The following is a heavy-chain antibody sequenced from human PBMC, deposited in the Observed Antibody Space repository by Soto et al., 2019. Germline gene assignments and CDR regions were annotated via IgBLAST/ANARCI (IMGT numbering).Heavy chain of an antibody. D-gene: IGHD1-26*01. CDR2: ISSSGSTI. CDR3: AREGDSGSYFDAFDI. Sequence: PGGSLRLSCAASGFTFSDYYMSWIRQAPGKGLEWVSYISSSGSTIYYADSVKGRFTISRDNAKNSLYLQMNILRAEDTAVYYCAREGDSGSYFDAFDIWGQGTMVTVSS. V-gene: IGHV3-11*01. J-gene: IGHJ3*02. CDR1: GFTFSDYY.